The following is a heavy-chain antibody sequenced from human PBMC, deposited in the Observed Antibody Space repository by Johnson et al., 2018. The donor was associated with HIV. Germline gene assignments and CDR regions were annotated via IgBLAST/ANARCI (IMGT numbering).Heavy chain of an antibody. D-gene: IGHD4-17*01. CDR2: INWNGGST. V-gene: IGHV3-20*04. CDR1: GFTFDDYG. Sequence: MLLVESGGGVVRPGGSLRLSCAASGFTFDDYGLSWVRQAPGKGLEWVSGINWNGGSTGYADSVKGRFTISRDNAKNTLYLQMNSLRAEDTAVYYCAKLVGDYVSNAFDIWGQGTMVTVSS. CDR3: AKLVGDYVSNAFDI. J-gene: IGHJ3*02.